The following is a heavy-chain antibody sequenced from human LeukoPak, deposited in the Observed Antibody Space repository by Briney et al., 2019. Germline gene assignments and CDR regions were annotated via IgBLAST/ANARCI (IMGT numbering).Heavy chain of an antibody. J-gene: IGHJ4*02. CDR2: IYYSGST. D-gene: IGHD3-10*01. V-gene: IGHV4-59*08. CDR3: ARQRGVPYYFDY. CDR1: GGSISSYY. Sequence: SETLSLTCTVSGGSISSYYWSWIRQPPGKGLEWIGYIYYSGSTNYNPSLKSRVTISVDTSKNQFSLNLSSVTAADTAVYYCARQRGVPYYFDYWGQGTLVTVSS.